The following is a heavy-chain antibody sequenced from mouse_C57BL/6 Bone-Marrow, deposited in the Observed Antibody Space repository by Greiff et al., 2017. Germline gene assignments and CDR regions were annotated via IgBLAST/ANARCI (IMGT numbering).Heavy chain of an antibody. CDR2: IWSGGST. D-gene: IGHD4-1*01. CDR1: GFSLTSYG. V-gene: IGHV2-4*01. Sequence: VQRVESGPGLVQPSQSLSITCTVSGFSLTSYGVHWVRQPPGKGLEWLGVIWSGGSTDYNAAFISRLSISKDNSKSQVFFKMNSLQADDTAIYYCAKTANWYYFDYWGQGTTLTVSS. CDR3: AKTANWYYFDY. J-gene: IGHJ2*01.